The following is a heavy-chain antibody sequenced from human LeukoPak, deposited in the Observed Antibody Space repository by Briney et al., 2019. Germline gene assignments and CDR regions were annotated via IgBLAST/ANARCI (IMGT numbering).Heavy chain of an antibody. V-gene: IGHV4-30-4*01. D-gene: IGHD3-22*01. CDR2: IYYSGST. CDR3: ARDLDSTYYDSSGYPCYHYGMDV. J-gene: IGHJ6*02. Sequence: SQTLSLTCTVSGGSISSGDYYWSWIRQPPGKGLEWIGYIYYSGSTYYNPSLKSRVTISVDTSKNQFSLKLSSVTAADTAVYYCARDLDSTYYDSSGYPCYHYGMDVWGQGTTVTVSS. CDR1: GGSISSGDYY.